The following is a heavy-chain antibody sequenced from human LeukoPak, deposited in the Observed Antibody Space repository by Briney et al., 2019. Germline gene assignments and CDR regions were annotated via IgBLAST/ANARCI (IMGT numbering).Heavy chain of an antibody. CDR2: INPSGGST. J-gene: IGHJ3*02. D-gene: IGHD3-10*01. CDR1: GYTFTSYY. V-gene: IGHV1-46*01. CDR3: ARVRRRVRGVIDAFDI. Sequence: ASVKVSCKASGYTFTSYYMHWVRQAPGQGLEWMGIINPSGGSTSYAQKFQGRVTMTRDTSTSTVYMELSSLRSEDTAMYYCARVRRRVRGVIDAFDIWGQGTMVTVSS.